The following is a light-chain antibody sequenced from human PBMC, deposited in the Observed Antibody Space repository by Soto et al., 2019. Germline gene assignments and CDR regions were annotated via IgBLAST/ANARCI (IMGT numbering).Light chain of an antibody. CDR2: RNN. CDR3: AAWDDTLDAQV. V-gene: IGLV1-47*01. J-gene: IGLJ3*02. Sequence: QSVLTQSPSASGTPGQWVTISCSGSRSNIGRNFAYWYQHVPGTAPRLLIQRNNQRPSGVPDRFSGSKSGTSVSLAISGLRSDDDATYYCAAWDDTLDAQVFGGGTQLTVL. CDR1: RSNIGRNF.